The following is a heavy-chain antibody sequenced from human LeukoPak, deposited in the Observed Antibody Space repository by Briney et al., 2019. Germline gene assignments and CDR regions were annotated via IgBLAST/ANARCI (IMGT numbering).Heavy chain of an antibody. Sequence: ASVKVSCKASGYKFTDDYMHWVRQAPGQGLEFMGWINPDSGFTNYAQRFKGRVTMTRDTSISTAYLEVRSLTSDDTAVYYCAPTAEAYTSWWKVWGQGTLVTVSS. CDR3: APTAEAYTSWWKV. CDR2: INPDSGFT. J-gene: IGHJ4*02. V-gene: IGHV1-2*02. D-gene: IGHD3-16*01. CDR1: GYKFTDDY.